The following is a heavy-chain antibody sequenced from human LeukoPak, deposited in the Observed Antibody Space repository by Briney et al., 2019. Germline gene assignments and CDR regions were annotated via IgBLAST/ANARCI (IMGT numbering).Heavy chain of an antibody. CDR3: AREMATIIGDFDY. V-gene: IGHV3-21*01. D-gene: IGHD5-24*01. J-gene: IGHJ4*02. CDR1: GFTFRSYS. CDR2: ISSSSSYI. Sequence: GGSLRLSCAASGFTFRSYSINWVRQAPGKGLEWVSSISSSSSYIYYADSVKGRFTISRDNAKNSLYLQMNSLRAEDTAVYYCAREMATIIGDFDYWGQGTLVTVSS.